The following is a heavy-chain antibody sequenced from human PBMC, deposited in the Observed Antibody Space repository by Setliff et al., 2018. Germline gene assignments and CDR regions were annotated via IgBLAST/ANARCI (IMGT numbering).Heavy chain of an antibody. CDR3: RFWSGYYKNDY. J-gene: IGHJ4*02. Sequence: SETLSLTCTISGGFTSSFYWSWIRQAPGKGLEWIGYVDHSGSTNFSPSLKSRGTMSVATFENHFSLKLNSLTAADTAVYYCRFWSGYYKNDYWGQGTLVTVSS. D-gene: IGHD3-3*01. V-gene: IGHV4-59*01. CDR1: GGFTSSFY. CDR2: VDHSGST.